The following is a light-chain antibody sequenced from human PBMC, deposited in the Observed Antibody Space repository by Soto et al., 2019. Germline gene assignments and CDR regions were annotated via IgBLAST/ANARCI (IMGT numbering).Light chain of an antibody. V-gene: IGKV1-5*01. Sequence: MNLSASTLSAYMGDRVTITCRASHHIDAWLAWYQQKPGKAPKLLIYAASSLQSGVPSRFSGSGSGTEFSLTISSLQPDDFATYYCQQYNYFWAFGQGSKVAIK. CDR3: QQYNYFWA. CDR1: HHIDAW. CDR2: AAS. J-gene: IGKJ1*01.